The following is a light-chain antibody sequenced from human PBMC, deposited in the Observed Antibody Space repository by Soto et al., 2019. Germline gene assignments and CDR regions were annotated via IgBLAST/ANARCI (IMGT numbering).Light chain of an antibody. CDR1: SSDVGSYNS. V-gene: IGLV2-23*01. J-gene: IGLJ1*01. CDR3: CSYAGNPYV. CDR2: EGS. Sequence: QSVLTQPASLSGSPGQSITISCTGTSSDVGSYNSVSWYQQHPGKAPKLMIYEGSKRPSGVSDRFSGSKSGNTASLTISGPQAEDEADYYCCSYAGNPYVFGTGTKVTVL.